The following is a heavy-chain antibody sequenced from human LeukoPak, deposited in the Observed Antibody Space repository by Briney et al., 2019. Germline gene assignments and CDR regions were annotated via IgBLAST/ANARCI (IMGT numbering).Heavy chain of an antibody. Sequence: ASVKVSCKASGYTFTGYYMHWVRQAPGQGLEWMGWINPNSGGTNYAQKFQGRVTMTRDTPISTAYMELSRLRSDDTAVYYCARQIVNGGDGYRRWFDPWGQGTLVTVSS. CDR2: INPNSGGT. D-gene: IGHD5-24*01. CDR3: ARQIVNGGDGYRRWFDP. CDR1: GYTFTGYY. J-gene: IGHJ5*02. V-gene: IGHV1-2*02.